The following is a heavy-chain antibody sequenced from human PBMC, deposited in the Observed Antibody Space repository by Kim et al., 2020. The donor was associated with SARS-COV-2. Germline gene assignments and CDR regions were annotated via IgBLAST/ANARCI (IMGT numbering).Heavy chain of an antibody. CDR1: GGTFSSYA. Sequence: SVKVSCKASGGTFSSYAISWVRQAPGQGLEWMGGIIPIFGTANYAQKFQGRVTITADESTSTAYMELSSLRSEDTAVYYCARASPDIAAAGLYGMDVWGQGTTVTVSS. D-gene: IGHD6-13*01. J-gene: IGHJ6*02. CDR2: IIPIFGTA. V-gene: IGHV1-69*13. CDR3: ARASPDIAAAGLYGMDV.